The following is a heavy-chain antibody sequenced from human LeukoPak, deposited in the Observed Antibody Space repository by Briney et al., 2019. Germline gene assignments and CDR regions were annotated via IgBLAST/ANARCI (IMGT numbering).Heavy chain of an antibody. CDR2: IYYSGST. V-gene: IGHV4-39*07. CDR1: GGSISSSSYY. CDR3: ARGQIFSLAYFDY. J-gene: IGHJ4*02. D-gene: IGHD3-9*01. Sequence: TSETLSLTCTVPGGSISSSSYYWGWIRQPPGKGLEWIGSIYYSGSTYYNPSLKSRVTISVDTSKNQFSLKLSSVTAADTAVYYCARGQIFSLAYFDYWGQGTLVTVSS.